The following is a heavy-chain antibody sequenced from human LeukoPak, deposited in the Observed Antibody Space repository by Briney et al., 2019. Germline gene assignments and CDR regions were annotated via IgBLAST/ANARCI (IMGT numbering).Heavy chain of an antibody. Sequence: GASVKVSCKASGYTFTGYYMHWVRQTPGQGLEWMGWINPNSGGTNYAQKFQGRVTMTRDTSISTAYMELSRLRSDDTAVYYCARDSVYSGYGGRGGHFDYWGQGTLVTVSS. CDR2: INPNSGGT. CDR3: ARDSVYSGYGGRGGHFDY. J-gene: IGHJ4*02. V-gene: IGHV1-2*02. D-gene: IGHD5-12*01. CDR1: GYTFTGYY.